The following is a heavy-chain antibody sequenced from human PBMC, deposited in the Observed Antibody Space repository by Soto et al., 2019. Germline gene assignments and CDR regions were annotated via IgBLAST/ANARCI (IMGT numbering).Heavy chain of an antibody. V-gene: IGHV3-30*18. CDR3: AKDNPAVDY. CDR2: ISYDGSDK. J-gene: IGHJ4*02. Sequence: QVQLVESGGGVVQPGRSLRLSCAASGFTFSSYGMHWVRQGPGKGLEWVAMISYDGSDKYYADSVKGQFTISRDNSKNTLFLQMNALTGEDTALYYCAKDNPAVDYWGQGALVTVSS. CDR1: GFTFSSYG.